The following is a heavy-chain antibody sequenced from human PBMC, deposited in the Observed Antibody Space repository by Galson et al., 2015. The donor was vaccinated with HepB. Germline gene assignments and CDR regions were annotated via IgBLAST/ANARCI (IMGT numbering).Heavy chain of an antibody. D-gene: IGHD4-17*01. CDR2: VRANGATP. CDR1: TLILTKYA. J-gene: IGHJ4*02. CDR3: AKNYGDYVYAPFDL. V-gene: IGHV3-23*01. Sequence: SLRLSCAASTLILTKYAMTWVRQAPGKGLEWVSVVRANGATPHYADSVRGRFTIFRDNSMNTLYLQMSSLRLEDTAVYFCAKNYGDYVYAPFDLWGQGTLVTVSS.